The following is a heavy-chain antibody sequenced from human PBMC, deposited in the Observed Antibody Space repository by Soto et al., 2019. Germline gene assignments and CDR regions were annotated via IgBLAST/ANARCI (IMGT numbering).Heavy chain of an antibody. Sequence: EVQLLESGGGLVQPGGSLRLSCAASGFTFSTHAMIWVRQAPGKGLNWVSTVDAGGGSTYYTDSVKGWFTVSRDNSKNSVDLQLSTLRAEDTAIYFCARDSCPAGGGDCDIWGYGTMVNVSS. J-gene: IGHJ3*02. D-gene: IGHD2-15*01. CDR2: VDAGGGST. CDR1: GFTFSTHA. V-gene: IGHV3-23*01. CDR3: ARDSCPAGGGDCDI.